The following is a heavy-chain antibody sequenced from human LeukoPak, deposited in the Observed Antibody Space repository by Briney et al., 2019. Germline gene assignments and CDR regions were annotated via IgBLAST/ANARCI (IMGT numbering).Heavy chain of an antibody. V-gene: IGHV3-30*18. CDR3: AKEYGPTREYCSSTSCYVDY. D-gene: IGHD2-2*01. Sequence: GGSLRLSCAASGFTFSSYGMHWVRQAPGKGLEWVAVISYDGSNKYYADSAKGRFTISRDNSKNTLYLQMNSLRAEDTAVYYCAKEYGPTREYCSSTSCYVDYWGQGTLVTVSS. CDR2: ISYDGSNK. J-gene: IGHJ4*02. CDR1: GFTFSSYG.